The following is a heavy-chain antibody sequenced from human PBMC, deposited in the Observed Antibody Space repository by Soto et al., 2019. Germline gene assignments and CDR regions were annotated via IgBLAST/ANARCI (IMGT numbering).Heavy chain of an antibody. J-gene: IGHJ4*02. CDR1: VYTFTCYY. D-gene: IGHD6-19*01. V-gene: IGHV1-2*02. CDR2: INPNSGGT. Sequence: XSVKVSCKASVYTFTCYYMHWVRQAPGQGLEWMGWINPNSGGTNYAQKFQGRVTMTRDTSISTAYMELSRLRSDDTAVYYCARVRTGYSSGWYVSEHGYFDYWGQGTLVTVSS. CDR3: ARVRTGYSSGWYVSEHGYFDY.